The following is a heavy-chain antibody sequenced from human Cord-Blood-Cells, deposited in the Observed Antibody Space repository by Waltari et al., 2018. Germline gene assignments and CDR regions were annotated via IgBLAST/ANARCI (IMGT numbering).Heavy chain of an antibody. D-gene: IGHD2-2*01. Sequence: QVQLVQSGAEVKKPGSSVKVSCKASGGTFSSYAISWVRRAPGQGLEWMGGIIPIFGTANYAQKFQGRVTITADESTSTAYMELSSLRSEDTAVYYCAKECREVVPAAIGYYYYYMDVWGKGTTVTVSS. J-gene: IGHJ6*03. CDR1: GGTFSSYA. CDR2: IIPIFGTA. CDR3: AKECREVVPAAIGYYYYYMDV. V-gene: IGHV1-69*01.